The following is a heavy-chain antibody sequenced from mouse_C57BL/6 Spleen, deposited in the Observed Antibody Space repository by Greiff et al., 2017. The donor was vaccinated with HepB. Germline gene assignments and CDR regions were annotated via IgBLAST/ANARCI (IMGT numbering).Heavy chain of an antibody. D-gene: IGHD2-3*01. CDR2: IDPEDGET. CDR1: GFNIKDYY. Sequence: VHVKQSGAELVKPGASVKLSCTASGFNIKDYYMHWVKQRTEQGLEWIGRIDPEDGETKYAPKFQGKATITADTSSNTAYRQLSSLTSEDTAVYYCASTWDDPWFAYWGQGTLVTVSA. V-gene: IGHV14-2*01. J-gene: IGHJ3*01. CDR3: ASTWDDPWFAY.